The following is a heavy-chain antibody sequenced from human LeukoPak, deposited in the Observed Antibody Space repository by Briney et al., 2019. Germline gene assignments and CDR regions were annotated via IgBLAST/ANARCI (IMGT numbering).Heavy chain of an antibody. CDR1: GCSFTSYW. Sequence: HGESLKISCKGSGCSFTSYWIGWVRQMPGKGLEWMGIIYPGDSDTRYSPSFQGQVTISADKSISTAYLQWSSLKASDTAMYYCARRYSSSWYSFDYWGQGTLVTVSS. D-gene: IGHD6-13*01. J-gene: IGHJ4*02. V-gene: IGHV5-51*01. CDR2: IYPGDSDT. CDR3: ARRYSSSWYSFDY.